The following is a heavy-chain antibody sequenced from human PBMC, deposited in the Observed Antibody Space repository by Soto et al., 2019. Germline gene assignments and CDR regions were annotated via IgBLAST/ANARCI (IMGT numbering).Heavy chain of an antibody. CDR1: GYSISSGYH. D-gene: IGHD6-13*01. CDR2: TSYTGNT. J-gene: IGHJ6*02. CDR3: AREQLVGYYGMDV. V-gene: IGHV4-61*01. Sequence: PSETLSLTCTVSGYSISSGYHWSWIRQFPGKGLEWIAYTSYTGNTNYNPSLQSRVTISIDTSKNQFSLKLSSVTAADTAVYYCAREQLVGYYGMDVWGQGTTVTVSS.